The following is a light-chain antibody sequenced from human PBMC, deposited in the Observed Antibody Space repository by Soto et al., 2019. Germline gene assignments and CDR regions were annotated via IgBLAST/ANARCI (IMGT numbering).Light chain of an antibody. J-gene: IGKJ1*01. CDR3: QQYDNWSRT. CDR2: GAS. CDR1: QSFSSN. Sequence: EIVMTQSPATLSVSPGERATLSCRASQSFSSNLAWYQQKPGQAPRLLIYGASTRATGIPARFSGSGSGTEFTLTISSLQSEDSAIYYCQQYDNWSRTFGQGTKVELK. V-gene: IGKV3-15*01.